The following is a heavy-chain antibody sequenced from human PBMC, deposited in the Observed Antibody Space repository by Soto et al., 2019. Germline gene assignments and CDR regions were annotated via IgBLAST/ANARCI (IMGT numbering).Heavy chain of an antibody. V-gene: IGHV1-3*01. D-gene: IGHD6-19*01. CDR1: GYSFTSYA. Sequence: WASVKVSCKASGYSFTSYAMHWVRQAPGQGLEWMGWINAGNGNTKYSQKFQGRVTITRDTSASTAYMELSSLRSEDTALYYCARAVAVPADFDYWGQGTLVTVSS. J-gene: IGHJ4*02. CDR2: INAGNGNT. CDR3: ARAVAVPADFDY.